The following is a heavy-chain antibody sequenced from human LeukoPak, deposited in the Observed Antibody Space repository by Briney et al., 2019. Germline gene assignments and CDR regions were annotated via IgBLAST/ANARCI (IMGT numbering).Heavy chain of an antibody. CDR3: ARLAPLSVDY. CDR1: GGSISSGSYY. V-gene: IGHV4-61*02. D-gene: IGHD3-16*02. J-gene: IGHJ4*02. Sequence: SETLSLTCTVSGGSISSGSYYWSWIRQPAGKGLEWIGRIYTSGSTNYNPSLKSRVTISVDTSKNQFSLKLSSVTAADTAVYYCARLAPLSVDYWGQGTLVTVSS. CDR2: IYTSGST.